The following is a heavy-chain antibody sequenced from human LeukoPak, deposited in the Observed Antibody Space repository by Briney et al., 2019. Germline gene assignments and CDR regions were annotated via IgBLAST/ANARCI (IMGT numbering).Heavy chain of an antibody. Sequence: GGSLRLPYPTYSCTAATTTRRCFRQAPGKGLEWVGFIRSKAYGGTTEYAASVKGRFTISRDDSNSIAYLQMISLKTEDSVVYYCTPMFQSKYVYYYKHVWGKGTTVTVSS. J-gene: IGHJ6*03. CDR1: SCTAATTT. V-gene: IGHV3-49*03. CDR2: IRSKAYGGTT. D-gene: IGHD3-10*02. CDR3: TPMFQSKYVYYYKHV.